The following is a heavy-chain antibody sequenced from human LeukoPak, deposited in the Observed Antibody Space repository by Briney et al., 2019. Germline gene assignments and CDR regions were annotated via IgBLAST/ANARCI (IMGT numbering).Heavy chain of an antibody. CDR2: IYYSGST. CDR3: ARDLEFHYGSGAPYNWFDP. J-gene: IGHJ5*02. D-gene: IGHD3-10*01. CDR1: GGSINSYY. Sequence: SETLSLTCTVSGGSINSYYWSWIRQPPGKGLEWIGYIYYSGSTNYNPSLKSRVTISVDTSKNQFSPKLSSVTAADTAVYYCARDLEFHYGSGAPYNWFDPWGQGTLVTVSS. V-gene: IGHV4-59*01.